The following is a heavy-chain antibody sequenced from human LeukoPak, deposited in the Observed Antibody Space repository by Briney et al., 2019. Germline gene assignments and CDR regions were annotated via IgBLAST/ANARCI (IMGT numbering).Heavy chain of an antibody. CDR1: GYTFTSYA. CDR2: INTNTGNP. CDR3: ARASGELRFLEWLFYFDY. V-gene: IGHV7-4-1*02. Sequence: ASVKVSCKASGYTFTSYAMNWVRQAPGQGLEWMGWINTNTGNPTYAQGFTGRFVFSLDTSVSTAYLQISSLEAEDTAVYYCARASGELRFLEWLFYFDYWGQGTLVTVSS. D-gene: IGHD3-3*01. J-gene: IGHJ4*02.